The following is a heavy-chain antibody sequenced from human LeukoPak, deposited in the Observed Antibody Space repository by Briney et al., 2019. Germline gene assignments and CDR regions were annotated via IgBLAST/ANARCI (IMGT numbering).Heavy chain of an antibody. CDR1: GFTFSSYA. V-gene: IGHV3-30*04. Sequence: GGSLRLSCAASGFTFSSYAMHWVRQAPGKGLEWVAVISFDGTNKNYADSVKGRFTISRDNSKNTLYLQMNSLRVDDTAVYYCAKPPPDSSSWLFDYWGQGTLVTVSS. D-gene: IGHD6-13*01. J-gene: IGHJ4*02. CDR3: AKPPPDSSSWLFDY. CDR2: ISFDGTNK.